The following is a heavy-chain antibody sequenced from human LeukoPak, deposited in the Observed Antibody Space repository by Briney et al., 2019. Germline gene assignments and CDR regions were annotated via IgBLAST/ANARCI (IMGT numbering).Heavy chain of an antibody. D-gene: IGHD1-26*01. J-gene: IGHJ3*02. Sequence: GGSLRLSCAASGFTFSSYGMSWVRQAPGKGLEWVSAISGSGGSTYYADSVKGRFTISRDNSKNTLYLQMNSLRAEDTAVYYCAKDKRYSGSPWAFDIWGQGTMVTVSS. V-gene: IGHV3-23*01. CDR3: AKDKRYSGSPWAFDI. CDR2: ISGSGGST. CDR1: GFTFSSYG.